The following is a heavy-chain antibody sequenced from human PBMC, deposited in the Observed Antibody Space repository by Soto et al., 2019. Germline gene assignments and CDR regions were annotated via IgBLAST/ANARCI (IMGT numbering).Heavy chain of an antibody. Sequence: EVQLLESGGGLVQPGGSLTVSCAASGFTFGAHPMSWVRLAPGKGLEWVSTISGYGGSTYYPDSLKGRFIISRDNSKKTLYLQLNTLRAEDTAITFCAIQRTTVTTSFDYWGQGTLVTVSS. CDR1: GFTFGAHP. D-gene: IGHD4-17*01. CDR3: AIQRTTVTTSFDY. J-gene: IGHJ4*02. V-gene: IGHV3-23*01. CDR2: ISGYGGST.